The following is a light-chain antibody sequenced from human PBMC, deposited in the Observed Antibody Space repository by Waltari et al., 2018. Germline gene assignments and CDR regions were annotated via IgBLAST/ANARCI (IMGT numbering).Light chain of an antibody. CDR1: QTVNTY. CDR2: AAS. Sequence: DILLTQSPVFLSAFVGDRVTISCRSSQTVNTYLNWYQQKLGEAPKLLIYAASTLQSGVPPRFSGTGSGTVFTLTSLSLQPEDFATYFCQQSYSTPYTFGPGT. CDR3: QQSYSTPYT. V-gene: IGKV1-39*01. J-gene: IGKJ2*01.